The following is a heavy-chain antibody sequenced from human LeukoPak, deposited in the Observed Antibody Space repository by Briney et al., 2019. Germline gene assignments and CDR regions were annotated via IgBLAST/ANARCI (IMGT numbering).Heavy chain of an antibody. CDR3: AKTRPLDSSSWSHGDY. CDR1: GFTFNSYA. J-gene: IGHJ4*02. Sequence: GGSLRLSCAASGFTFNSYAMSWVRLAPGKGLEWVSAISGSGDSTYYGDSVKGRFTISRDNSKNTLYLQMNSLRAEDTAVYYCAKTRPLDSSSWSHGDYWGQGTLVTVSS. D-gene: IGHD6-13*01. V-gene: IGHV3-23*01. CDR2: ISGSGDST.